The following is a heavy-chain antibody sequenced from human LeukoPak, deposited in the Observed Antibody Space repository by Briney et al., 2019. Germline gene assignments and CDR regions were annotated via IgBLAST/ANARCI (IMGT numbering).Heavy chain of an antibody. J-gene: IGHJ4*02. Sequence: SETLSLTCTVSGGSISSYYWSWIRQPPGKGLEWIGYIYYSGSTNYNPSLKSRVTISVDTSKNQFSLKLSSVTAADTAVYYCARVGRDDWNDSYFDYWGQGTLVTVSS. CDR3: ARVGRDDWNDSYFDY. CDR2: IYYSGST. V-gene: IGHV4-59*12. D-gene: IGHD1-1*01. CDR1: GGSISSYY.